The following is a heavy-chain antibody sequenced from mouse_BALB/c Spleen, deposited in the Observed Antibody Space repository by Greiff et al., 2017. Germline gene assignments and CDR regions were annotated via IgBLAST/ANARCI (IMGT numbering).Heavy chain of an antibody. CDR3: THYYGSSYEFAY. V-gene: IGHV1-5*01. D-gene: IGHD1-1*01. J-gene: IGHJ3*01. Sequence: VQLKQSGTVLARPGASVKMSCKASGYSFTSYWMHWVKQRPGQGLEWIGAIYPGNSDTSYNQKFKGKAKLTAVTSASTAYMELSSLTNEDSAVYYCTHYYGSSYEFAYWGQGTLVTVSA. CDR1: GYSFTSYW. CDR2: IYPGNSDT.